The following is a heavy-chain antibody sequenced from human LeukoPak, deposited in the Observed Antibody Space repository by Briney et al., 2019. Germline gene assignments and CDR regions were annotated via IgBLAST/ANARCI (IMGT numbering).Heavy chain of an antibody. CDR2: INPNSGGT. Sequence: ASVKVSCKASGYTFTSYGISWVRQAPGQGLEWMGWINPNSGGTNYPQEFQGRVSMTRDTSISTAYMELTRLTSDDTAVYYCVVGATGEEGLNYWGQGTLVTVSS. CDR1: GYTFTSYG. CDR3: VVGATGEEGLNY. J-gene: IGHJ4*02. D-gene: IGHD1-26*01. V-gene: IGHV1-2*02.